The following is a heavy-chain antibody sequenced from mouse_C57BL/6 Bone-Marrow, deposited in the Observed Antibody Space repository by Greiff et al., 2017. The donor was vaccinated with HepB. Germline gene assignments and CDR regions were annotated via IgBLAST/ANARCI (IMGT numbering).Heavy chain of an antibody. Sequence: QVQLQQSDAELVKPGASVKISCKVSGYTFTDHTIHWMKQRPEQGLEWIGYIYPRDGSTKYNEKFKGKATLTADKSSSTAYMQLNSLTSEDSAVYFCARSGLITTVVATYYYAMDYWGQGTSVTVSS. CDR3: ARSGLITTVVATYYYAMDY. D-gene: IGHD1-1*01. CDR1: GYTFTDHT. J-gene: IGHJ4*01. CDR2: IYPRDGST. V-gene: IGHV1-78*01.